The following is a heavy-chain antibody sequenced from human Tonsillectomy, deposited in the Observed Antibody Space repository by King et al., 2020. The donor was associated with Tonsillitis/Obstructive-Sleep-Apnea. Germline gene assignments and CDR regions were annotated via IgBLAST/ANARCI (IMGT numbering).Heavy chain of an antibody. CDR1: GGSISSSSYY. V-gene: IGHV4-39*01. CDR2: IYYSGST. D-gene: IGHD3-3*01. CDR3: ARRKWSGYYDYYYYMDV. J-gene: IGHJ6*03. Sequence: QLQESGPGLVKPSETLSLTCTVSGGSISSSSYYWGWIRQPPGKGLEWIGSIYYSGSTYYNPSLKSRVTISVDTSKNQFSLKLSSVTAADPAVSYWARRKWSGYYDYYYYMDVWGKGTTVTVSS.